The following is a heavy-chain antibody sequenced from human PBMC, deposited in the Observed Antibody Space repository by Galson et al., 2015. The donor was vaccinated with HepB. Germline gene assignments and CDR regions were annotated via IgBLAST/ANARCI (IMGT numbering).Heavy chain of an antibody. CDR1: GGSISSSSYY. CDR3: ARPGAVAGIGLWYYFDY. J-gene: IGHJ4*02. D-gene: IGHD6-19*01. Sequence: ETLSLTCTVSGGSISSSSYYWGWIRQPPGKGLEWIGSIYYSGSTYYNPSLKSRVTISVDTSKNQFSLKLSSVTAADTAVYYCARPGAVAGIGLWYYFDYWGQGTLVTVSS. CDR2: IYYSGST. V-gene: IGHV4-39*01.